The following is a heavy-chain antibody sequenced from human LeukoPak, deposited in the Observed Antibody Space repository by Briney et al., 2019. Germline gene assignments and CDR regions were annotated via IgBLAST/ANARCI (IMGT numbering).Heavy chain of an antibody. CDR2: INPNSGGT. CDR1: GYTFTGYY. V-gene: IGHV1-2*02. D-gene: IGHD3-10*01. CDR3: ARDNSVGDIAWWFDP. J-gene: IGHJ5*02. Sequence: ASVKVSCKASGYTFTGYYMHWVRQAPGQGLEWMGWINPNSGGTNYAQKFQRRVTLTRDMSTNTDYMELRSLKSEDTAVYYCARDNSVGDIAWWFDPWGQGTLVTVSS.